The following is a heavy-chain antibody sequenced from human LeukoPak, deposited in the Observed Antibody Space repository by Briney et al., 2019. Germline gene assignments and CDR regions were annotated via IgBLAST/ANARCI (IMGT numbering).Heavy chain of an antibody. CDR2: IYHSGTT. D-gene: IGHD3-22*01. Sequence: SETLSLTCTVSGGSVNSGHYYWTWIRQPPGKGLEWIGNIYHSGTTNYNPSLKSRVTISVDTSKKQFSLKLSSVTAADTAVYYCARDLVVGGSYSLAFDIWGQGTMVTVSS. J-gene: IGHJ3*02. CDR3: ARDLVVGGSYSLAFDI. CDR1: GGSVNSGHYY. V-gene: IGHV4-61*01.